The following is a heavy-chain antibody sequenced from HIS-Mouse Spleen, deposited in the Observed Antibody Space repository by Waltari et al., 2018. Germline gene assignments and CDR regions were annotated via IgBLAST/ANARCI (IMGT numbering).Heavy chain of an antibody. J-gene: IGHJ4*02. D-gene: IGHD3-22*01. CDR2: IYYSGST. CDR3: ARVEGVLSYYDSSGYYYFDY. CDR1: GGSISSSSYY. V-gene: IGHV4-39*07. Sequence: QLQLQESGPGLVKPSETLSLTCTVSGGSISSSSYYWGWISQPPGTGLEWIGSIYYSGSTYYNPSLKSRVTISVDTSKNQFSLKLSSVTAADTAVYYCARVEGVLSYYDSSGYYYFDYWGQGTLVTVSS.